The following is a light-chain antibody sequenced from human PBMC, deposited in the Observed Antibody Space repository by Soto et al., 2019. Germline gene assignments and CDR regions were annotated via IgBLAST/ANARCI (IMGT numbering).Light chain of an antibody. CDR1: SSDVGSYNL. J-gene: IGLJ1*01. Sequence: QSALTQPASVSGSPGQSITISCTGTSSDVGSYNLVSWYQQHPGKAPKFMIYEVSSRPSGVSSRFSGSKSGNTAFLTISGLQPQDEADYYCIAYTGSSASYVFGSGTKLTVL. V-gene: IGLV2-14*02. CDR3: IAYTGSSASYV. CDR2: EVS.